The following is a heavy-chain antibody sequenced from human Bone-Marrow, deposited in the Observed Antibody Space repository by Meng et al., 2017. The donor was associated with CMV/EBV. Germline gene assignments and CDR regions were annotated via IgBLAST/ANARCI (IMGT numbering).Heavy chain of an antibody. CDR2: ISWNSGSI. CDR1: GFTFDDYA. CDR3: ARDASIAAPSYYYGMDV. Sequence: SLKISCAASGFTFDDYAMHWVRQAPGKGLEWVSGISWNSGSIGYADSVKGRFTISRDNAKNSLYLQMNSLRAEDTAVYYCARDASIAAPSYYYGMDVWGQGTTVTVSS. J-gene: IGHJ6*02. V-gene: IGHV3-9*01. D-gene: IGHD6-6*01.